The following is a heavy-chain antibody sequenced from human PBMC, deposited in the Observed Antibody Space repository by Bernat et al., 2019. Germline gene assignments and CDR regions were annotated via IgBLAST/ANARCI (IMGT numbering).Heavy chain of an antibody. CDR3: ASLGFTVTTYYYFDY. D-gene: IGHD4-17*01. CDR2: INSDGSST. Sequence: EVQLVESGGGLVQPGGSLRLSCAASGFTFSRYWMHWVRQAPGKGLVWVSRINSDGSSTSYADSVKGRFTISRANAKNTLYLQMNSLRAEDTAVYYCASLGFTVTTYYYFDYWGQGTLVTVSS. J-gene: IGHJ4*02. V-gene: IGHV3-74*01. CDR1: GFTFSRYW.